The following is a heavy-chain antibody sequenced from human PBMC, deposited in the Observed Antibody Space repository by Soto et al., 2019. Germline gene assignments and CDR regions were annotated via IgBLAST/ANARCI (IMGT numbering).Heavy chain of an antibody. CDR2: ISSSSSTI. D-gene: IGHD2-2*01. CDR3: ARDFGVVVPAGTFDY. V-gene: IGHV3-48*01. CDR1: GFTFSSYS. J-gene: IGHJ4*02. Sequence: EVQLVESGGGLVQPGGSLRLSCAASGFTFSSYSMNWVRQAPGKGLEWVSYISSSSSTIYYADSVKGRFTISRDNAKNSLYLQMNSLRAEDTAVYYCARDFGVVVPAGTFDYWGQGTLVTVSS.